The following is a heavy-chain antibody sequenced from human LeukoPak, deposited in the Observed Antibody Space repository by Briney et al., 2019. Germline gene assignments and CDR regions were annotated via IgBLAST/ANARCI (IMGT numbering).Heavy chain of an antibody. CDR2: IWSDATNE. CDR3: AKGDGELRFDY. CDR1: GFTFSHFG. Sequence: PGTSLRLSCEASGFTFSHFGMHWVRQAPGKGLEWVAVIWSDATNEYYADSVKGRFTISRDNSKNTLYLQMNSLRAEDTAVYYCAKGDGELRFDYWGQGTLVTVSS. J-gene: IGHJ4*02. V-gene: IGHV3-33*06. D-gene: IGHD1-26*01.